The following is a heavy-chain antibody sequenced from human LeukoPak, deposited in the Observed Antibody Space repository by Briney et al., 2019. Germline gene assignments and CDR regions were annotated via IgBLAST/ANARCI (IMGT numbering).Heavy chain of an antibody. V-gene: IGHV3-23*01. D-gene: IGHD2-2*01. CDR2: FGPSGGT. J-gene: IGHJ4*02. Sequence: PGGSLRLSCAASGFTFSSSAMSWVRQTPGKGLEWVSTFGPSGGTYYADSVKGRFTISRDNAKNSLYLQMNSLRAEDTAVYYCARGPRYCSSNSCYLDYWGQGTLVTVSS. CDR3: ARGPRYCSSNSCYLDY. CDR1: GFTFSSSA.